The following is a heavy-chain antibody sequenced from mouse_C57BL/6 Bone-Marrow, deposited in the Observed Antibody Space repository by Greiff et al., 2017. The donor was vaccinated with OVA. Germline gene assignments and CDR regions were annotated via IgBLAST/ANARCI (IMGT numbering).Heavy chain of an antibody. J-gene: IGHJ4*01. CDR2: IDPSDSYT. CDR1: GYTFTSYW. CDR3: AWITGYAMDY. V-gene: IGHV1-50*01. Sequence: VQLQQPGAELVKPGASVKLSCKASGYTFTSYWMQWVKQRPGQGLEWIGEIDPSDSYTNYNQKFKGKATLTVDTSSSTAYMQLSSLTSEDSAVYYCAWITGYAMDYWGQGTSVTVSS.